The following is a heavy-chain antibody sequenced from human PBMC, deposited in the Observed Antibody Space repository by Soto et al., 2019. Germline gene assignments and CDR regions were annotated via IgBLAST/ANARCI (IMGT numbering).Heavy chain of an antibody. Sequence: SETLSLTCAVYGGSFSGYYWSWIRQPPGKGLEWIGEINHSGSTNYNPSLKSRVTISVDTSKDQFSLKLSSVTAADTAVYYCARGVQGIAARLGWFDPWGQGTLVTVSS. CDR2: INHSGST. CDR1: GGSFSGYY. CDR3: ARGVQGIAARLGWFDP. J-gene: IGHJ5*02. V-gene: IGHV4-34*01. D-gene: IGHD6-6*01.